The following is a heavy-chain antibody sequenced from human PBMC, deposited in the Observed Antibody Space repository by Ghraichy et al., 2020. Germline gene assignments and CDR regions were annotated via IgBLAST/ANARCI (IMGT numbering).Heavy chain of an antibody. CDR3: VKGLFLVDY. Sequence: GESLNISCAASGFIFSSFAINWVRQTPGKGLEWVATIAYSGTYFADSVKGRFTISRDDSRNTLYLQMNSLRAEDTAVYYCVKGLFLVDYWGQGTLVPVSS. V-gene: IGHV3-23*01. D-gene: IGHD3-3*01. J-gene: IGHJ4*02. CDR1: GFIFSSFA. CDR2: IAYSGT.